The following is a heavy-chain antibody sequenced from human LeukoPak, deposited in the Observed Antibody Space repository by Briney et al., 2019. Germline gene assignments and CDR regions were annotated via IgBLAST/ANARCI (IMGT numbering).Heavy chain of an antibody. J-gene: IGHJ4*02. D-gene: IGHD1-26*01. Sequence: GASVKVSCNASGSTFTGYYMHWVRQAPGQGLEWMGWINPNSGGTNYAQKFQGRVTMTRDTSISTAYMELSRLRADDTAVYYCTRDMYSGSYQPFDYWGQGTLVTVSS. CDR3: TRDMYSGSYQPFDY. V-gene: IGHV1-2*02. CDR2: INPNSGGT. CDR1: GSTFTGYY.